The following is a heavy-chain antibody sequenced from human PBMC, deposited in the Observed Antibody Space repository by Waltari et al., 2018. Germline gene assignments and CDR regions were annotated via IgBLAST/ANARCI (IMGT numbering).Heavy chain of an antibody. CDR1: GFTFSSYS. D-gene: IGHD1-1*01. J-gene: IGHJ4*02. CDR3: ARDLSTGTHDY. V-gene: IGHV3-21*01. CDR2: MSSSSSYI. Sequence: EVQLVESGGGLVKPGGSLRLSCAASGFTFSSYSMNWVRQAPGKGLEWGSSMSSSSSYIYYADSVKGRFTISRDNAKNSLYLQMNSLRAEDTAVYYCARDLSTGTHDYWGQGTLVTVSS.